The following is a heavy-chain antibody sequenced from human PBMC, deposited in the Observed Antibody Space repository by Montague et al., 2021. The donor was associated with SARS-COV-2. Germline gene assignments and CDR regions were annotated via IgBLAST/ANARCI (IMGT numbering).Heavy chain of an antibody. CDR2: INNSGNT. J-gene: IGHJ2*01. D-gene: IGHD3-16*01. V-gene: IGHV4-59*11. CDR3: AREYRIELCQTNWYFDL. Sequence: SETLSLTCSVSGGSISSHYCSWIRQPPGTGLEWIGIINNSGNTKYNSYLKSRATISVDTSKNQFPLSLNSVTATDTAAYYYAREYRIELCQTNWYFDLWGRGTLVTVSS. CDR1: GGSISSHY.